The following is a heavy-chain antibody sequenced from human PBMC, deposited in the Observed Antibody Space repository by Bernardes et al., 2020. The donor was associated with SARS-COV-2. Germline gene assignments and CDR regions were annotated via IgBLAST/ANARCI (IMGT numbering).Heavy chain of an antibody. CDR2: ISAYNGNT. CDR1: GYTFTSYG. Sequence: ASVKVSCKASGYTFTSYGISWVRQAPGQGLEWMGWISAYNGNTNYAQKLQGRVTMTTDTSTSTAYMELRSLRSDDTAVYYCARDRGKTTLYYYYYYGMDVWGQGTTVTVSS. J-gene: IGHJ6*02. CDR3: ARDRGKTTLYYYYYYGMDV. V-gene: IGHV1-18*01. D-gene: IGHD4-17*01.